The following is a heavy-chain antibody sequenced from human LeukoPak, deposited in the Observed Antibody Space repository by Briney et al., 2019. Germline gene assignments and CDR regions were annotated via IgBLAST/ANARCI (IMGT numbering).Heavy chain of an antibody. D-gene: IGHD2-15*01. V-gene: IGHV4-4*07. Sequence: SETLSLTCTVSGGSISSYYWSWIRQPAGKGLEWIGHIYTSGSTNYNPSLKSRVTISVDTSKNDFSLKLSSVTAADTAVYYCARTTEGYCRGSTCYYYYYMNVWGKGTTVTVSS. CDR2: IYTSGST. J-gene: IGHJ6*03. CDR1: GGSISSYY. CDR3: ARTTEGYCRGSTCYYYYYMNV.